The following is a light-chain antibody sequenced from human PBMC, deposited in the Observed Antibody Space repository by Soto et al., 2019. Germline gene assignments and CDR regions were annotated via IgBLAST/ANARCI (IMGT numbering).Light chain of an antibody. CDR2: GAS. CDR3: QQYNKWWT. V-gene: IGKV3-15*01. Sequence: EIVMTQSPATLSVSPGERATLSCRASQSVSSNLAWYQQKPGQAPRLLIYGASTRATCIPVRFSGSGSGTEVTLTISILQSEDVAVYYCQQYNKWWTFGQGTKGEIK. CDR1: QSVSSN. J-gene: IGKJ1*01.